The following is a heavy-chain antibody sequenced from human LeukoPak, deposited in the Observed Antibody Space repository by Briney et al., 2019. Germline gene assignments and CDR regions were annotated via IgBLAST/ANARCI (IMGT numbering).Heavy chain of an antibody. J-gene: IGHJ4*02. V-gene: IGHV3-7*01. CDR3: ARLRWGRSSNTYFDH. CDR2: IKEDGSEK. D-gene: IGHD6-6*01. Sequence: GGSLRLSCAASGFTFSSYWMSWVRQAPGKGLEWVANIKEDGSEKYYVDSVKGRFTISRDSAKNSLYLQMNSLRAEDTAVYYCARLRWGRSSNTYFDHWGQGTLVTVSS. CDR1: GFTFSSYW.